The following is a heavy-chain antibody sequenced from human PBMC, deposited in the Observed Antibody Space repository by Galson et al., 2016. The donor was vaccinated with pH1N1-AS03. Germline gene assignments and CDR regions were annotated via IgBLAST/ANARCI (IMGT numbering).Heavy chain of an antibody. D-gene: IGHD5-18*01. CDR1: GFTFSDSA. CDR2: ISASGDNT. CDR3: AKDIQVSY. J-gene: IGHJ4*02. V-gene: IGHV3-23*01. Sequence: SLRLSCAASGFTFSDSAMSWARQAPGKGLEWVSLISASGDNTYYADSVKGRFTISRDSSRNTLYLQMNSLRAEDTALYYCAKDIQVSYWGQGTLVTVSS.